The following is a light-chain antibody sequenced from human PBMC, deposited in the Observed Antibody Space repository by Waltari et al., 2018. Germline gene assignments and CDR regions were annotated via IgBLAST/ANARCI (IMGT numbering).Light chain of an antibody. V-gene: IGKV3-20*01. J-gene: IGKJ1*01. CDR1: QSISKY. Sequence: EIVLTQSPGPLSLSPGERATLSCRASQSISKYLVWYQQKPGQAPRLLIYEASIRATGMPDRVSGSGSGTDFSLIISRLEPEDFAVYYCQKYEALPATFGQGTKVEIK. CDR2: EAS. CDR3: QKYEALPAT.